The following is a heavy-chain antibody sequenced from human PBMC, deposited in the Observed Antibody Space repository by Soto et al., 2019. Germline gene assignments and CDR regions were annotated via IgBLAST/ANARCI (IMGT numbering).Heavy chain of an antibody. V-gene: IGHV4-34*01. CDR1: GGSFSGYY. J-gene: IGHJ4*02. D-gene: IGHD3-3*01. CDR3: AREAWLDYDFWSAHTPRHYFDY. Sequence: PSETLSLTCAVYGGSFSGYYWSWIRQPPGKGLEWIGEINHSGSTNYNPSLKSRVTISVDTSKNQFSLKLSSVTAADTAVYYCAREAWLDYDFWSAHTPRHYFDYWGQGTLVTVS. CDR2: INHSGST.